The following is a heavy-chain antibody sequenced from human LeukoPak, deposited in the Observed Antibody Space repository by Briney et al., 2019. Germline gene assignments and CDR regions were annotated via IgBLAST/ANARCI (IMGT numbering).Heavy chain of an antibody. J-gene: IGHJ4*02. Sequence: GGSLRLSCAASGFTFSSYSMNWVRQAPGKGLEWVSSISSSSSYIYYADSVKGRFTISRDNAKNSLYLQMNSLRAEDTAVYYCARDRHKYNYDSGGYPPYWGQGTLVTVSS. D-gene: IGHD3-22*01. CDR3: ARDRHKYNYDSGGYPPY. CDR1: GFTFSSYS. CDR2: ISSSSSYI. V-gene: IGHV3-21*01.